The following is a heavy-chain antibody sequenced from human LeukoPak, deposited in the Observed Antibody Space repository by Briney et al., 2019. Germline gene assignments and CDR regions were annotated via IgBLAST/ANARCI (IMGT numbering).Heavy chain of an antibody. J-gene: IGHJ6*03. D-gene: IGHD3-9*01. CDR2: ISDDGSNK. CDR3: AKLAYDILTGYYFYYYMDV. V-gene: IGHV3-30*18. CDR1: GFTFSSYG. Sequence: GGSLRLSCAASGFTFSSYGMHWVRQAPGKGLEWVAVISDDGSNKHYGDSVKGRFTISRDDSKNTLYLQMNSLRAEDTAVYYCAKLAYDILTGYYFYYYMDVWGKGTTVTISS.